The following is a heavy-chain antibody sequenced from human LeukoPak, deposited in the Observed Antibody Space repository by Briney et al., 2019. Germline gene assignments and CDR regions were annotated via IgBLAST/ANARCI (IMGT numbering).Heavy chain of an antibody. CDR1: GYTFTGYY. Sequence: ASVKVSCKASGYTFTGYYMHWVRQAPGQGLEWMGWINPNSGGTNYAQKFQGRVTMTRDTSISTAYMELSRLRSDDTAVYYCARAGTTGTTSPYYGMDVWGQGTTVTVSS. D-gene: IGHD1-1*01. V-gene: IGHV1-2*02. CDR2: INPNSGGT. CDR3: ARAGTTGTTSPYYGMDV. J-gene: IGHJ6*02.